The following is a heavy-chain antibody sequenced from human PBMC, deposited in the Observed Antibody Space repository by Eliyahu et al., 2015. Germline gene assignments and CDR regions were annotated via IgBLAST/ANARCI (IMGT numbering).Heavy chain of an antibody. J-gene: IGHJ5*02. CDR2: VNPNNGDT. CDR1: GYTFIDYF. CDR3: ARDGLWSNNWFHP. D-gene: IGHD3-3*01. Sequence: QVQLVQSGAEVKKPGASVEVSCKASGYTFIDYFIHWVRQASGQGLEWMGWVNPNNGDTNYAQKFQGRVTMTRDTSISTAYMVLTRLTSDDTAVYYCARDGLWSNNWFHPWGQGTLVTVSS. V-gene: IGHV1-2*02.